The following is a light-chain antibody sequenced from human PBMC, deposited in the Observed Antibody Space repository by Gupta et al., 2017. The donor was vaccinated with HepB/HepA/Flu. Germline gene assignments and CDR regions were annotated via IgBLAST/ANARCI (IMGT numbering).Light chain of an antibody. CDR1: QNIYSN. Sequence: ETVMTQSPATLSVSLGERATLSCRASQNIYSNLAWYQQKPGQVPRLLIYGASTRATGIPARFSGSGSGTEFTLTISSLQSEDFAVYYCQHDNNWPLTFGGGTKVEVK. V-gene: IGKV3-15*01. J-gene: IGKJ4*01. CDR3: QHDNNWPLT. CDR2: GAS.